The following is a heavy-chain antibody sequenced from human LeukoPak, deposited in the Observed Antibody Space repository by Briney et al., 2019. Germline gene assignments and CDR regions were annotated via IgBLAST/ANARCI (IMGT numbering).Heavy chain of an antibody. Sequence: ASVKVSCKASGYTFSSHDINWVRQATGQGLEWMGWMNPNSGNTGYAQKFQGRVTMTRNTSISTAYMELSRLRSDDTAVYYCARLWPRELLKGDYWGQGTLVTVSS. D-gene: IGHD1-26*01. CDR3: ARLWPRELLKGDY. CDR1: GYTFSSHD. V-gene: IGHV1-8*01. CDR2: MNPNSGNT. J-gene: IGHJ4*02.